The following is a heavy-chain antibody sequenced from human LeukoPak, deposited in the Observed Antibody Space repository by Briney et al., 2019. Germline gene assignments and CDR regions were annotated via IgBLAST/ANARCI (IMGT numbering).Heavy chain of an antibody. CDR1: GFTFSSNG. CDR2: ISYRGSNK. J-gene: IGHJ3*01. Sequence: GRSLRLSCAASGFTFSSNGIHWVRQAPGKGLEWVAVISYRGSNKYYADSVKGRFTISRDNSKNTLSLEMNSLRVEDTSVYYCARDRAAGYSGYDWQARDAFDLWGQGTLVTVSS. D-gene: IGHD5-12*01. CDR3: ARDRAAGYSGYDWQARDAFDL. V-gene: IGHV3-30*03.